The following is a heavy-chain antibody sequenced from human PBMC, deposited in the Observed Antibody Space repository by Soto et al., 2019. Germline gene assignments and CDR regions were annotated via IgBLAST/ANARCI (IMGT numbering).Heavy chain of an antibody. CDR2: IGSGGGST. D-gene: IGHD3-10*01. V-gene: IGHV3-23*01. CDR3: AKFRDPFVTKTYTFSVMDA. Sequence: APGKGLEWVSGIGSGGGSTYYANSVKGRFTISRDNSKNTLYVQMNSLRAEDTAVYYCAKFRDPFVTKTYTFSVMDAWG. J-gene: IGHJ6*02.